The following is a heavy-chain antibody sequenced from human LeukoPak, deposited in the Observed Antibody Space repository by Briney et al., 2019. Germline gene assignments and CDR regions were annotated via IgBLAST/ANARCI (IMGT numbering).Heavy chain of an antibody. CDR2: ISTSSSYI. Sequence: GGSLRLSCAASGFTFSSYEMNWVRQAPGKGLEWVSSISTSSSYIYSADSVKGRFTISRDNSKNTLYLQMNSLRAEDTAVYYCARVSTYGSGSYYSYYYYYYMDVWGKGTTVTISS. J-gene: IGHJ6*03. D-gene: IGHD3-10*01. V-gene: IGHV3-21*01. CDR1: GFTFSSYE. CDR3: ARVSTYGSGSYYSYYYYYYMDV.